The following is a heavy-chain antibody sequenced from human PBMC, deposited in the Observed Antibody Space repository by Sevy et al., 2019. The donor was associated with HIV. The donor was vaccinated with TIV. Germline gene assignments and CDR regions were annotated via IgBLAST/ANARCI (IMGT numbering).Heavy chain of an antibody. CDR1: GFTFRSYS. Sequence: GGSLRLSCAASGFTFRSYSMNWVRQAPGKGLEWVSSISSSSSYIYYADSVKGRFTISRDNAKNSLYLQMDSLRAEDTAVYYCAREAEYCSGGSCYPAGFDYWGQGTLVTVSS. CDR2: ISSSSSYI. CDR3: AREAEYCSGGSCYPAGFDY. V-gene: IGHV3-21*01. D-gene: IGHD2-15*01. J-gene: IGHJ4*02.